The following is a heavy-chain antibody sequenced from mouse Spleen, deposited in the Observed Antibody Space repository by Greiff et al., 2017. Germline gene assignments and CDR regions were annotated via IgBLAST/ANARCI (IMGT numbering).Heavy chain of an antibody. Sequence: EVHLVESGGGLVKPGGSLKLSCAASGFTFSDYGMHWVRQAPEKGLEWVAYISSGSSTIYYADTVKGRFTISRDNAKNTLFLQMTSLRSEDTAMYYCARRGLITTATGWFAYWGQGTLVTVSA. CDR3: ARRGLITTATGWFAY. CDR1: GFTFSDYG. D-gene: IGHD1-2*01. CDR2: ISSGSSTI. V-gene: IGHV5-17*01. J-gene: IGHJ3*01.